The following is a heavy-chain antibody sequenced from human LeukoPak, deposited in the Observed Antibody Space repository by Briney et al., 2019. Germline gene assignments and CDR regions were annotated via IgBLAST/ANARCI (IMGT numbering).Heavy chain of an antibody. Sequence: GGSLRLSCAASGFTFSSYSMHWVRQVPGKGLEYVSGISSNGGSTWYAGSVKGRFTISRDNSKNTVNLQLGSLRTEDTAVYHCARMTLYGSGTVHWGQGILVTVSS. CDR1: GFTFSSYS. CDR2: ISSNGGST. J-gene: IGHJ4*02. D-gene: IGHD3-10*01. CDR3: ARMTLYGSGTVH. V-gene: IGHV3-64*02.